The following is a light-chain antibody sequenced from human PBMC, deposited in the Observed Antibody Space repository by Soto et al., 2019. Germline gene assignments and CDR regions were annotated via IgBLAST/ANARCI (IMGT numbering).Light chain of an antibody. V-gene: IGLV2-8*01. CDR3: SSYTSSSTLR. CDR2: EVT. Sequence: QSALTQPPSASGSPGQSVTISCIGTSSDVGRYNYVSWYQHHPGKAPKLIIYEVTKRPSGVPDRFSGSKSGNTASLTVSGLQADDEADYYCSSYTSSSTLRFGTGTKLTVL. CDR1: SSDVGRYNY. J-gene: IGLJ1*01.